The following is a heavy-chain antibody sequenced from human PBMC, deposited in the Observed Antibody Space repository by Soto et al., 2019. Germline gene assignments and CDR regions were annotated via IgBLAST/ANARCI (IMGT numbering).Heavy chain of an antibody. CDR1: GYTFTSYD. CDR2: MNPNSGNT. D-gene: IGHD6-13*01. J-gene: IGHJ5*02. Sequence: QVQLVQSGAEVKKPGASVKVSCKASGYTFTSYDINWVRQATGQGLEWMGWMNPNSGNTDYAQKFQGRVTMTRNTSISTAYMELSSLRSEDTAVYYCARERSAAGTGWFEPWGQGTLVTVSS. CDR3: ARERSAAGTGWFEP. V-gene: IGHV1-8*01.